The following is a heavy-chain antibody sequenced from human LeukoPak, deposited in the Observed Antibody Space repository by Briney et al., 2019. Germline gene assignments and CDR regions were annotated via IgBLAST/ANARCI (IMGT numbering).Heavy chain of an antibody. Sequence: SGTLSLTCTVSGGSISSYYWSWIRQPPGKGLEWIGYIYYSGSTNYTNYNPSLKSRVTISVDTSKNQFSLKLSSVTAADTAVYYCARDPIVSVGDWYFDLWGRGTLVTVSS. V-gene: IGHV4-59*01. CDR1: GGSISSYY. D-gene: IGHD3-16*02. CDR2: IYYSGSTNYT. CDR3: ARDPIVSVGDWYFDL. J-gene: IGHJ2*01.